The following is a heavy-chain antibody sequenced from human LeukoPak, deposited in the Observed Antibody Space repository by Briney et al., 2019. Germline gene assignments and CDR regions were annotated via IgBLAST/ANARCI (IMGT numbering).Heavy chain of an antibody. CDR3: ATPTVGTSRFDGFDI. CDR1: GYTFTGYY. Sequence: ASAKVSCKASGYTFTGYYMHWVRQAPGLGLEWMGWINPNSGGTNYAQRFQGRVTMTRDTSISTAYMELSRLRSDDTAVYYCATPTVGTSRFDGFDIWGQGTMVTVSP. J-gene: IGHJ3*02. D-gene: IGHD4-23*01. V-gene: IGHV1-2*02. CDR2: INPNSGGT.